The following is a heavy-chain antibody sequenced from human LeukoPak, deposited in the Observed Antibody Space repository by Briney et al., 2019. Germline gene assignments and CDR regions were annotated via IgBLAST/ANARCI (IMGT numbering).Heavy chain of an antibody. CDR3: AKDGTEYYYASGSDYNWFDFDP. CDR1: GFTFSSYW. Sequence: GGSLRLSCAASGFTFSSYWMHWVRQAPGKGLEWVSFIQFDGNNKYYADSVKGRFTISRDKSKNTLYLRMNSLRTDDTAVYYCAKDGTEYYYASGSDYNWFDFDPWGQGTLVTVSS. D-gene: IGHD3-10*01. J-gene: IGHJ5*02. CDR2: IQFDGNNK. V-gene: IGHV3-30*02.